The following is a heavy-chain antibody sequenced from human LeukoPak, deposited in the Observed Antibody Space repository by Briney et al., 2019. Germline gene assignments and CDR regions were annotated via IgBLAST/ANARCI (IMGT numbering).Heavy chain of an antibody. J-gene: IGHJ4*02. Sequence: PGGSLRLSCAASGFTFSSYWMSWVRQAPGKGLEWVANIKQDGSEKYYVDSVKGRFTISRDNAKSSLYLQMNSLRAEDTAVYYCARDYENLTGSKTRFHYWGQGTLVTVSS. D-gene: IGHD3-9*01. V-gene: IGHV3-7*01. CDR3: ARDYENLTGSKTRFHY. CDR1: GFTFSSYW. CDR2: IKQDGSEK.